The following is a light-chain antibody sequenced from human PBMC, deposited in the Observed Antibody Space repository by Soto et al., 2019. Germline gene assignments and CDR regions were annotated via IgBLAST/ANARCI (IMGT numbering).Light chain of an antibody. Sequence: QSVLTQPASVSGSPGQSITISCTGTSGDIGSYNRVSWYQQHPGKAPKLIIYEVTDRPSGVSNRFSGSKSGNTASLTISGLQAEDEADYSCSSYTNINTRACVFGTGTKVTVL. CDR2: EVT. CDR3: SSYTNINTRACV. J-gene: IGLJ1*01. CDR1: SGDIGSYNR. V-gene: IGLV2-14*01.